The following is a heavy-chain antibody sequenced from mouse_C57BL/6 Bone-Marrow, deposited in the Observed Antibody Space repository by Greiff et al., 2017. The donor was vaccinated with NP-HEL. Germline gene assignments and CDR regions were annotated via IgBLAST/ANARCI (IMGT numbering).Heavy chain of an antibody. Sequence: DVKLVESGGGLVQPKGSLKLSCAASGFSFNTYAMNWVRQAPGKGLEWVARIRSKSNNYATYYADSVKDRFTISRDDSESMLYLQMNNLKTEDTAMYYCVRLTGTGGYFDYWGQGTTLTVSS. CDR2: IRSKSNNYAT. V-gene: IGHV10-1*01. D-gene: IGHD4-1*01. J-gene: IGHJ2*01. CDR3: VRLTGTGGYFDY. CDR1: GFSFNTYA.